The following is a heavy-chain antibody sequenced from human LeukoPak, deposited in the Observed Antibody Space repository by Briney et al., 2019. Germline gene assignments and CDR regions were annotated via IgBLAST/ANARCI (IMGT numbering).Heavy chain of an antibody. CDR3: ARRKVGATIAFDI. D-gene: IGHD1-26*01. CDR1: GNSISNYA. Sequence: ASVKVSCKASGNSISNYAVSWVRQAPGQGFEWMGGIIPIFGTADYAQKFQGRVTITADESTSTAYMELSSLRSEDTAVYYCARRKVGATIAFDIWGQGTMVTVSS. V-gene: IGHV1-69*13. J-gene: IGHJ3*02. CDR2: IIPIFGTA.